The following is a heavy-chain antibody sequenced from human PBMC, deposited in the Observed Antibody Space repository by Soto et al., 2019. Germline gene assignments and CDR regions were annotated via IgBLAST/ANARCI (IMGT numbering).Heavy chain of an antibody. D-gene: IGHD6-13*01. V-gene: IGHV4-39*02. Sequence: QLQLQESGPGLVKPSETLSLTCTVSGGSISSSSYYWGWIRQPPGKGLEWIGSIYYSGSTYYNPSLKSRVTISVHTSKNQFSLKLSSVTAADTAVYYCARDITTAAGNYYYYMDVWGKGTTVTVSS. J-gene: IGHJ6*03. CDR2: IYYSGST. CDR3: ARDITTAAGNYYYYMDV. CDR1: GGSISSSSYY.